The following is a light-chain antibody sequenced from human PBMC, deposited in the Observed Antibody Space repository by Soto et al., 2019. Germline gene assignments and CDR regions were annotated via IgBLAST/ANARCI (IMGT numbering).Light chain of an antibody. J-gene: IGLJ3*02. CDR1: NSDVGSHNF. CDR2: EAS. Sequence: QSALTQPASVSGSPGQSITISSTGTNSDVGSHNFVSWYQQYPGKAPKLLIYEASKRPSGLSNRFSGSKSGNTASLTISGLQAEDEADYYCCSLTNGATWVFGGGTKLTVL. V-gene: IGLV2-23*01. CDR3: CSLTNGATWV.